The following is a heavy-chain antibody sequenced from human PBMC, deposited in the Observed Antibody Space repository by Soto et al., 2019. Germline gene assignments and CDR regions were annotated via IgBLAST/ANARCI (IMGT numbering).Heavy chain of an antibody. CDR1: GFTFSSYE. CDR3: ARDQHSSYLDY. D-gene: IGHD2-15*01. V-gene: IGHV3-48*03. Sequence: GGSLRLSCAASGFTFSSYEMNWVRQAPGKGLEWVSYISSSGSTIYYADSVKGRFTISRDNAKNSLYLQMNSLRAEDTAVYYCARDQHSSYLDYWGQGTLVTVSS. CDR2: ISSSGSTI. J-gene: IGHJ4*02.